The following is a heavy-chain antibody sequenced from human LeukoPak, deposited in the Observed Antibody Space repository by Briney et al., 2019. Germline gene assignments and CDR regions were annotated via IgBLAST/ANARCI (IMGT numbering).Heavy chain of an antibody. CDR3: ARDGRHYYDSRRFGWFDP. CDR2: IYYSGST. D-gene: IGHD3-22*01. Sequence: SETLSLTCTVSGGSISSSSYYWGWIRQPPGKGLEWIGSIYYSGSTYYNPSLKSRVTISVDTSKNQFSLKLSSVTAADTAVYYCARDGRHYYDSRRFGWFDPWGQGTLVTVSS. J-gene: IGHJ5*02. CDR1: GGSISSSSYY. V-gene: IGHV4-39*07.